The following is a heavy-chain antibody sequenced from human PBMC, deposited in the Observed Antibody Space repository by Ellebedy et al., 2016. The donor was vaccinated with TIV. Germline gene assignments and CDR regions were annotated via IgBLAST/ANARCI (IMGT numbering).Heavy chain of an antibody. D-gene: IGHD2-15*01. CDR3: ATGARSEGGY. Sequence: PGGSLRLSCAPSGFTFSNYWMSWVRQAPGKGPEWVANIKQDGSETYYVDSVKGRFTISRDNAKNSLYLQMNSLRAEDTAVYYCATGARSEGGYWGQGTLVTVSS. V-gene: IGHV3-7*01. CDR1: GFTFSNYW. CDR2: IKQDGSET. J-gene: IGHJ4*02.